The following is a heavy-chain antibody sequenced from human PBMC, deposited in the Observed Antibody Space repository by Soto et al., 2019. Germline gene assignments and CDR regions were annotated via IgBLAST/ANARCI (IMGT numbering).Heavy chain of an antibody. D-gene: IGHD2-8*02. J-gene: IGHJ5*02. CDR1: GGSISSGGYS. Sequence: SETLSLTCAVSGGSISSGGYSWNWIRQLPGKGLEWIGYIYHSGGTLYSPSLKSRVTISVDKSRNQFSLTLTSVTAADTAVYYCARDSLTGNWVDPWGQGTLVTVS. CDR3: ARDSLTGNWVDP. V-gene: IGHV4-30-2*06. CDR2: IYHSGGT.